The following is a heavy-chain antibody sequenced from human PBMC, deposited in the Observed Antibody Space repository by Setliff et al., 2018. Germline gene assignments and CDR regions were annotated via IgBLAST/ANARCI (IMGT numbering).Heavy chain of an antibody. D-gene: IGHD3-3*01. CDR1: GGSFSDYY. Sequence: KSSETLSLTCTVYGGSFSDYYWGWVRQPPGKGLEWIGEINHSGSTNYIPSPKSRLTISVDTSKNQFSLKLSSVTAADTAMYYCRFWSGYYKNDYWGQGTLVTVSS. CDR3: RFWSGYYKNDY. V-gene: IGHV4-34*01. J-gene: IGHJ4*02. CDR2: INHSGST.